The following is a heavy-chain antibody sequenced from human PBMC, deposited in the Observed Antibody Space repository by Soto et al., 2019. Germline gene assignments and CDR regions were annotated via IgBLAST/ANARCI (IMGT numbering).Heavy chain of an antibody. V-gene: IGHV3-30*18. Sequence: GGSLRLSCAASGFTFSSYGMHWVRQAPGKGLEWVAVISYDGSNKYYADSVKGRFTISRDNSKNTLYLQMNSLRAEDTAVYYCAKCISSSWYFYYYYGMDVWGQGTTVTVSS. CDR3: AKCISSSWYFYYYYGMDV. CDR2: ISYDGSNK. J-gene: IGHJ6*02. D-gene: IGHD6-13*01. CDR1: GFTFSSYG.